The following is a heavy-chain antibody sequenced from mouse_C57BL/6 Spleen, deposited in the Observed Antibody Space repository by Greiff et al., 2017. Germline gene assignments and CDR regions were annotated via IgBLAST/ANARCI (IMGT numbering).Heavy chain of an antibody. J-gene: IGHJ3*01. CDR3: ARNDYDWFAY. D-gene: IGHD2-4*01. V-gene: IGHV1-55*01. CDR2: IYPGSGST. CDR1: GYTFTSYW. Sequence: VQLQQPGAELVKPGASVKMSCKASGYTFTSYWITWVKQRPGQGLEWIGDIYPGSGSTTYNEKFKSKATLTLDTSSSTAYMQLSSLTSEDSAVYYCARNDYDWFAYWGQGTLVTVSA.